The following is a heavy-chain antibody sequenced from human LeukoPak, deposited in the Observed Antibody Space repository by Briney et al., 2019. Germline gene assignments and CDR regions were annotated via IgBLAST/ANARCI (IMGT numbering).Heavy chain of an antibody. J-gene: IGHJ3*01. V-gene: IGHV3-30*18. CDR2: ISYNGSNK. D-gene: IGHD3-22*01. CDR3: AKDLGDVDVSGYYRPGAFTF. Sequence: GGSLRLSCTGSAFTFSSYDMHWVRQAPGKGLEWVAIISYNGSNKYYADSVKGRFTISRDFTRNMLYLQMNRLRVDDTAVYYCAKDLGDVDVSGYYRPGAFTFWGQGTMVLVSS. CDR1: AFTFSSYD.